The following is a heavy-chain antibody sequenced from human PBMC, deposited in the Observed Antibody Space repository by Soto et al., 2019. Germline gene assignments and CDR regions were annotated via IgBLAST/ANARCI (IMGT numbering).Heavy chain of an antibody. Sequence: PGGSLRLSCAASGFTFEDYAMHWVRQVPGKGLEWVSGISWNSGSIGYADSVKGRFTISRDNAKNSLYLQLNSLRAEDTALYYCASLYSSAWARDYWGQGTLVTVSS. D-gene: IGHD6-19*01. J-gene: IGHJ4*02. V-gene: IGHV3-9*01. CDR1: GFTFEDYA. CDR3: ASLYSSAWARDY. CDR2: ISWNSGSI.